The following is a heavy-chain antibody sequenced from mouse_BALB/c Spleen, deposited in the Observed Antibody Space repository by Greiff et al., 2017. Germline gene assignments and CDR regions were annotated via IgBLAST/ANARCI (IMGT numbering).Heavy chain of an antibody. V-gene: IGHV8-12*01. CDR1: GFSLSTSGMG. D-gene: IGHD1-1*01. J-gene: IGHJ2*01. CDR2: IYWDDDK. Sequence: QVTLKVSGPGILQPSQTLSLTCSFSGFSLSTSGMGVSWIRQPSGKGLEWLAHIYWDDDKRYNPSLKSRLTISKDTSRNQVFLKITSVDTADTATYYCARRADYYGSSEGLRFDYWGQGTTLTVSS. CDR3: ARRADYYGSSEGLRFDY.